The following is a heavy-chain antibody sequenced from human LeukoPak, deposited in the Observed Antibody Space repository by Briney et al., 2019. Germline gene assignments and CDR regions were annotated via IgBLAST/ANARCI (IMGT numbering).Heavy chain of an antibody. Sequence: GGCLRLSCAASVFTFSNAWMNWVRQAPWKGLEWVGRIKSKTDGGTTDYAAPVKGRFTISRDDSKNTLYLQMNSLKTEDTAVYYCSTTYYYDSSEGYWGQGTLVTVSS. D-gene: IGHD3-22*01. CDR2: IKSKTDGGTT. V-gene: IGHV3-15*07. CDR3: STTYYYDSSEGY. CDR1: VFTFSNAW. J-gene: IGHJ4*02.